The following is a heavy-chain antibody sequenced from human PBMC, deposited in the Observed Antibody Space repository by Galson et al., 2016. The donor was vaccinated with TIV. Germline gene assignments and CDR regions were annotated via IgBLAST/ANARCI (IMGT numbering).Heavy chain of an antibody. CDR2: IYSSGTP. V-gene: IGHV4-59*01. D-gene: IGHD6-19*01. Sequence: LSLTCRVSGGSISSYFWTWIRRPPGEGLEWIGYIYSSGTPSYNPSLKSRVTLSLDTSKSQLSLSLRSVTAADTAVYYCARKGWGTSAEMHFIDYWGRGTLVTVSS. CDR1: GGSISSYF. CDR3: ARKGWGTSAEMHFIDY. J-gene: IGHJ4*02.